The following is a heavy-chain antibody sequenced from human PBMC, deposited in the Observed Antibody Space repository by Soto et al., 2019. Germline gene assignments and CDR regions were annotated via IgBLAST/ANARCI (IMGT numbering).Heavy chain of an antibody. D-gene: IGHD5-18*01. CDR2: IYPGDSDS. Sequence: EVQLVQSGAEVKKPGESLKISCKGSGYSFTSNWIGWVRQMPGKGLEWMGIIYPGDSDSRYSPSFQGQFTISADKSINTAYLQWTSLYASDIAMYYCARRGGYCYGSCLFGAFDIGGQGTMVTVSS. CDR3: ARRGGYCYGSCLFGAFDI. J-gene: IGHJ3*02. V-gene: IGHV5-51*01. CDR1: GYSFTSNW.